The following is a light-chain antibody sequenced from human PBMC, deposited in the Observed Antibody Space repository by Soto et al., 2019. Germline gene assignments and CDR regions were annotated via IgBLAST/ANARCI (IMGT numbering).Light chain of an antibody. V-gene: IGKV3-20*01. Sequence: EIVLTQSPGTLSLSPGERATLSCRASQRVSSSYLAWYQQKPGQAPRLLIYGASSRATGIPDRFSGSGSETDFTLTISRLEPEDFAGYYCQQYGRSSWTFGQGTNVEIQ. CDR1: QRVSSSY. CDR3: QQYGRSSWT. CDR2: GAS. J-gene: IGKJ1*01.